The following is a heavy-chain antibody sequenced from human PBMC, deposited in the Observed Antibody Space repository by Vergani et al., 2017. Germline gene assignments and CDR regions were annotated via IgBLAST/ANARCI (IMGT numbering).Heavy chain of an antibody. CDR1: GYTFTSYD. Sequence: QVQLVQSGAEVKKPGASVKVSCKASGYTFTSYDINWVRQATGQGLEWMGWINPNSGGTNYAQKFQGRVTMTEDTSTDTAYMELSSLRSEDTAVYYCATGACSGGSCYSFNYWGQGTLVTVSS. CDR3: ATGACSGGSCYSFNY. J-gene: IGHJ4*02. CDR2: INPNSGGT. D-gene: IGHD2-15*01. V-gene: IGHV1-8*01.